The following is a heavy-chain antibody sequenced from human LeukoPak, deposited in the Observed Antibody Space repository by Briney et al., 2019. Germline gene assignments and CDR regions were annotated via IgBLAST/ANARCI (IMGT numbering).Heavy chain of an antibody. V-gene: IGHV1-2*06. J-gene: IGHJ3*02. CDR1: GYTFTGYY. Sequence: ASVKVSCKASGYTFTGYYMHWVRQAPGQGLEWMGRTNPNSGGTNYAQKFQGRVTMTRDTSISTAYMELSRLRSDDTAVYYCARGYCSSTSCYRAFDIWGQGTMVTVSS. D-gene: IGHD2-2*02. CDR3: ARGYCSSTSCYRAFDI. CDR2: TNPNSGGT.